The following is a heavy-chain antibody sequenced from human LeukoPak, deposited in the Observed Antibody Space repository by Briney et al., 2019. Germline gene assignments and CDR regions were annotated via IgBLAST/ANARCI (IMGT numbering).Heavy chain of an antibody. CDR2: IYHSGST. Sequence: PSETLSLTCAVSGGSISSGGYSWSWIRQPPGKGLEWIGYIYHSGSTYYNPSLKSRVTISVDRSKNQFSLKLSSVTAADTAVYYCARGKHALNTYYYGSGTQPRYYYYGMDVWGQGTTVTVSS. V-gene: IGHV4-30-2*01. CDR3: ARGKHALNTYYYGSGTQPRYYYYGMDV. CDR1: GGSISSGGYS. D-gene: IGHD3-10*01. J-gene: IGHJ6*02.